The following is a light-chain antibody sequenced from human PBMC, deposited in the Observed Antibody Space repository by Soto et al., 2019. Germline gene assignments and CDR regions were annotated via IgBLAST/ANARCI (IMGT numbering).Light chain of an antibody. Sequence: QSVLAQPPSVSVAPGQKVTISCTGSSSNIGAGYDLHWYQQLPGTAPKLLLYGNSNRPSGVPDRFSGSKSGTSASLAITGLQAEDEADYYCQSYDSSLSAYVFGTGTKVNVL. CDR3: QSYDSSLSAYV. CDR2: GNS. V-gene: IGLV1-40*01. J-gene: IGLJ1*01. CDR1: SSNIGAGYD.